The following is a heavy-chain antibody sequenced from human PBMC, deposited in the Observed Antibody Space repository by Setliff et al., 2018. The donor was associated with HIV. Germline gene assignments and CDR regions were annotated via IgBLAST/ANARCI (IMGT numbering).Heavy chain of an antibody. V-gene: IGHV4-39*01. Sequence: SETLSLTCTVSGGSISGGGYYWSWIRQHPGKGLDWIGNIYYIGNTDYNPSLKGRVTISVDTSNNQFSLRLSSVTAADTAVYYCARRQYISLTMIGGYFDFWGQGTLVTVSS. CDR2: IYYIGNT. J-gene: IGHJ4*02. CDR3: ARRQYISLTMIGGYFDF. D-gene: IGHD3-22*01. CDR1: GGSISGGGYY.